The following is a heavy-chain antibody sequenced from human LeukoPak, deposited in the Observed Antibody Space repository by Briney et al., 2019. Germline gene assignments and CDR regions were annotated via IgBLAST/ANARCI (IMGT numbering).Heavy chain of an antibody. D-gene: IGHD3-10*01. Sequence: PGGSLRLSCAASRFTFSTYGMHWVRQAPGKALEWVAVIWYDGSNKYYADSVKARFTISRDNSKNTLLLQMNSLRAEDTAVYYCARGNYYNSGSLDYWGQGTLVTVSS. CDR1: RFTFSTYG. J-gene: IGHJ4*02. CDR3: ARGNYYNSGSLDY. CDR2: IWYDGSNK. V-gene: IGHV3-33*01.